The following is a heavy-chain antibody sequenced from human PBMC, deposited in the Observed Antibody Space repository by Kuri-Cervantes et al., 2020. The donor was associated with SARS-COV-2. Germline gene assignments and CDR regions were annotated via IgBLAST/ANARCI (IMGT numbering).Heavy chain of an antibody. CDR1: GFTFSSYA. CDR2: ISGSGGST. V-gene: IGHV3-23*01. J-gene: IGHJ4*02. CDR3: AKDLSRAAALTGAQVL. Sequence: GGSLRLSCAASGFTFSSYAMSWVRQAPGKGLEWVSAISGSGGSTYYADSVKGRFTISRDNSKNTQYLQMNSLRAEDTAVYYCAKDLSRAAALTGAQVLWGQGTLVTVSS. D-gene: IGHD6-13*01.